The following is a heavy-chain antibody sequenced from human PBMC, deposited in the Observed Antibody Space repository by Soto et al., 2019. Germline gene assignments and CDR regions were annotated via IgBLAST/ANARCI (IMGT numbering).Heavy chain of an antibody. CDR1: GFTFRSYA. V-gene: IGHV3-30-3*01. Sequence: SXGSLRLSGAASGFTFRSYAMHWVRQAPGKGLEWVTVISYDGIDQYYADSVKGRFTISRDNSKNTLYLQMNSLRAEDTALYYCARVTLAHCGGDCYWDLGYWGQGTLVTVSS. J-gene: IGHJ4*02. D-gene: IGHD2-21*02. CDR2: ISYDGIDQ. CDR3: ARVTLAHCGGDCYWDLGY.